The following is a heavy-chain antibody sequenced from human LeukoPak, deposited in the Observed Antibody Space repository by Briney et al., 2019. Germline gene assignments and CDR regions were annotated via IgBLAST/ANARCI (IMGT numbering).Heavy chain of an antibody. V-gene: IGHV1-18*01. Sequence: GASVKLSCKASGYTCTSYGISWVRQAPGQGLEWMGWISAYNGNTNYAQKLQCRVTMTTETSTSTAYMELRSLRSDDTAVYYCARDGSSSDLNWFDPWGQGTLVTVSS. J-gene: IGHJ5*02. CDR3: ARDGSSSDLNWFDP. CDR1: GYTCTSYG. D-gene: IGHD6-6*01. CDR2: ISAYNGNT.